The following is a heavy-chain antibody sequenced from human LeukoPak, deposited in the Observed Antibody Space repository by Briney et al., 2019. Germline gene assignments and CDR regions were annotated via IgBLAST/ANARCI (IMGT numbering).Heavy chain of an antibody. V-gene: IGHV3-9*01. Sequence: GGSLRLSCAASGFTFDDYGMHWVRQPPGKGLEWVSGISWNSGNIDYADSVKGRFTISRDNAKNSLYLQMNSLRTEDTALYYCAKVDGYNSGWYNYWGRGTLVTVSS. J-gene: IGHJ4*02. CDR1: GFTFDDYG. CDR2: ISWNSGNI. CDR3: AKVDGYNSGWYNY. D-gene: IGHD6-19*01.